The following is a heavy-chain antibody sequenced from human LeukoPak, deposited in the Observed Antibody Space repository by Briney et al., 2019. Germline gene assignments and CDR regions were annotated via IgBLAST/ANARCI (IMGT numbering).Heavy chain of an antibody. J-gene: IGHJ4*02. CDR2: IYYSGST. D-gene: IGHD6-19*01. Sequence: SETLSLTCTVSGGSISSGTYYWSWIRQPAGKGLEWIGRIYYSGSTNYNPSLKSRVTISVDTSKNQFSLKLSSVTAADTAVYYCARGGSGWYPYWGQGTLVTVSS. CDR1: GGSISSGTYY. V-gene: IGHV4-61*10. CDR3: ARGGSGWYPY.